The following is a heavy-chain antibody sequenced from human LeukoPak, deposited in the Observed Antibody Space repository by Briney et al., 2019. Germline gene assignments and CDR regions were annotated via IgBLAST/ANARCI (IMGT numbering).Heavy chain of an antibody. J-gene: IGHJ4*02. V-gene: IGHV1-69*13. D-gene: IGHD3-10*01. CDR1: GGTFSSYA. CDR2: IIPIFGTA. Sequence: ASVKVSCKASGGTFSSYAISWVRQAPRQGLEWMGGIIPIFGTANYAQKFQGRVTITADESTSTAYMELSSLRSEDTAVYYCAGNYYGSGSYPDYWGQGTLVTVSS. CDR3: AGNYYGSGSYPDY.